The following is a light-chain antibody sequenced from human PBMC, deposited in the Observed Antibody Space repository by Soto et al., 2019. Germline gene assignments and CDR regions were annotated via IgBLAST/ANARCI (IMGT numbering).Light chain of an antibody. Sequence: DIQMTESPSTLSASVGDRVTITCRASQSISIWLAWYQQKPGKAAKILIYKASRLESGAHSSFSGSGSGTEFTLTISSLQPDDFAVYYCQQPETLITFGQGTRLEIK. J-gene: IGKJ5*01. CDR2: KAS. CDR3: QQPETLIT. CDR1: QSISIW. V-gene: IGKV1-5*03.